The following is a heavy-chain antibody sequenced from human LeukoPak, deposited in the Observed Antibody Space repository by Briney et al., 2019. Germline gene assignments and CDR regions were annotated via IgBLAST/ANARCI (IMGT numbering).Heavy chain of an antibody. CDR1: GFTVSSYW. CDR3: ARTIVGAAFDY. Sequence: GGSLRLSCAASGFTVSSYWMHWVRQAPGKGLVWVSRIDGDGSSTSYADSVKGRFTISRDNAKNTLYLQMTSLRAEDTAVCYCARTIVGAAFDYWGQGTLVTVSS. CDR2: IDGDGSST. J-gene: IGHJ4*02. V-gene: IGHV3-74*01. D-gene: IGHD1-26*01.